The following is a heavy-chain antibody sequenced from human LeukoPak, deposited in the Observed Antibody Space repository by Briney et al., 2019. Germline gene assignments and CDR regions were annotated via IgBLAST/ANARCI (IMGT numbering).Heavy chain of an antibody. Sequence: SETLSLTCAVSGGSFSGYYWTWIRQPPGKGLEWIGEINHSGSANYNPSLKSRVTISLDTSKNQFSLKVSSVTAADTAVYYCARLAPITMIVVRTAFDIWGQGTMVTVSS. D-gene: IGHD3-22*01. V-gene: IGHV4-34*01. J-gene: IGHJ3*02. CDR2: INHSGSA. CDR3: ARLAPITMIVVRTAFDI. CDR1: GGSFSGYY.